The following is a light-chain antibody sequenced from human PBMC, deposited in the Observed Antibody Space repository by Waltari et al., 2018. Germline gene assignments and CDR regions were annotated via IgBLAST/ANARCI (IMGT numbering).Light chain of an antibody. CDR2: LGS. CDR1: QGLIHRNGDNY. J-gene: IGKJ1*01. V-gene: IGKV2-28*01. CDR3: MQSLLALWT. Sequence: DIVMTQSPFSLPVTPVEPASISCRSSQGLIHRNGDNYLEWYLQKPGQSPQPLFYLGSNRASGVPDRFSASGSGTHFTLKISRVEAEDVGVYYCMQSLLALWTFGQGTKVEIK.